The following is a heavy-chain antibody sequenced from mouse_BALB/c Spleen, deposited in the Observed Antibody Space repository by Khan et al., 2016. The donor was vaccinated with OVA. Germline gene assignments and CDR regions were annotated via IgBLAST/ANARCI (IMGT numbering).Heavy chain of an antibody. J-gene: IGHJ3*01. V-gene: IGHV3-8*02. CDR1: GDFITTGY. D-gene: IGHD2-14*01. CDR3: ARSTYRYAFVY. Sequence: EVQLQESGPSLVKPSQTLSLTCSVTGDFITTGYWNWIRKFPGNKLEYMGYIIYTGYTYYNPSLKSRISITRHTSNNQYYLQLNSVTSEDTATYYCARSTYRYAFVYWGQGTLVTVSA. CDR2: IIYTGYT.